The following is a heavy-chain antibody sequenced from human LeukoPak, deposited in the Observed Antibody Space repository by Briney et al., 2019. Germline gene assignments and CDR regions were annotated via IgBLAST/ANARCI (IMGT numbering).Heavy chain of an antibody. CDR1: GFTFSDYN. Sequence: PGGSLRLSCAASGFTFSDYNMNWVRQAPGKGLEWVSSISRSSYYIYYTDSVKGRFTISRDNAKNSLYLQMSSLRAEDTAVYYCARNPLVRGPFDFWGQGTLLTVSS. D-gene: IGHD3-10*01. J-gene: IGHJ4*02. CDR3: ARNPLVRGPFDF. CDR2: ISRSSYYI. V-gene: IGHV3-21*01.